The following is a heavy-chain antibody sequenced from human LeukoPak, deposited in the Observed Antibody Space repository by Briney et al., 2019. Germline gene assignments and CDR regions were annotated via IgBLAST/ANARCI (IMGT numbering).Heavy chain of an antibody. CDR3: TRSTNLEAFDI. D-gene: IGHD2-8*01. CDR2: IYYSGST. CDR1: GGSISSGDYY. V-gene: IGHV4-61*08. J-gene: IGHJ3*02. Sequence: SETLSLTCTVSGGSISSGDYYWSWIRQPPGKGLEWIGYIYYSGSTNYNPSLKSRVTISVDTSKNQCSLKLSSVTTADTAVYYCTRSTNLEAFDIWGQGTMVTVSS.